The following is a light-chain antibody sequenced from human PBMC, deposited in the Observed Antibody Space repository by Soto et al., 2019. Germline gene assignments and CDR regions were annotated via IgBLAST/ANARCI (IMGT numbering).Light chain of an antibody. CDR1: QTVSSY. CDR3: EHSYNAPLA. Sequence: DIQMTQSPSSLSASVGDRVTITCRASQTVSSYLNWYQQKPGKAPKLLIYGASTLQSGVPSRFSVSGPVTDFNLTISSLQPKDLATHYYEHSYNAPLAFGRGTKVEIK. V-gene: IGKV1-39*01. J-gene: IGKJ1*01. CDR2: GAS.